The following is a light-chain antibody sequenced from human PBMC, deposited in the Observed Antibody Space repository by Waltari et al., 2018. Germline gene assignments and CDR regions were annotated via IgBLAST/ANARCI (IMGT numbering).Light chain of an antibody. J-gene: IGLJ2*01. V-gene: IGLV3-1*01. CDR1: GLGDKY. Sequence: SYELTQPHSVSVSPGQTASITCPGDGLGDKYVPWYQQKPGQSPVLVIFQDITRPSGIPERFSGSNSGNTATLTISGTQAMDEADYYCQTWDNSAVVFGGGTKLTVL. CDR2: QDI. CDR3: QTWDNSAVV.